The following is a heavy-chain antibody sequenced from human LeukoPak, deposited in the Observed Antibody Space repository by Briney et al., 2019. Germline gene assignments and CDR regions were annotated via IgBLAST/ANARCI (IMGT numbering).Heavy chain of an antibody. CDR3: ARVRRFPNWFDP. V-gene: IGHV3-11*04. Sequence: GGSLRLSCAASGFTFSDFYMTWIRQAPGKGLEWVSYISSSSNTIYYADSVKGRFTISRDNAKNSLYLQMNSLRAEDTAVYYCARVRRFPNWFDPWGQGTLVTVSS. J-gene: IGHJ5*02. CDR1: GFTFSDFY. D-gene: IGHD2-21*01. CDR2: ISSSSNTI.